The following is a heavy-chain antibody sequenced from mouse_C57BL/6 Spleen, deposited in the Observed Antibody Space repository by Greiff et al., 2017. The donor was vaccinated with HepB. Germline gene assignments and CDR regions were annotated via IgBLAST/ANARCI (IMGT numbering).Heavy chain of an antibody. CDR2: ISNGGGST. CDR3: ARPPAYHRGDYYAMDY. J-gene: IGHJ4*01. D-gene: IGHD6-5*01. V-gene: IGHV5-12*01. Sequence: VKLMESGGGLVQPGGSLKLSCAASGFTFSDYYMYWVRQTPEKRLEWVAYISNGGGSTYYPDTVKGRFTISRDNAKNTLYLQMSRLKSEDTAMYYCARPPAYHRGDYYAMDYWGQGTSVTVSS. CDR1: GFTFSDYY.